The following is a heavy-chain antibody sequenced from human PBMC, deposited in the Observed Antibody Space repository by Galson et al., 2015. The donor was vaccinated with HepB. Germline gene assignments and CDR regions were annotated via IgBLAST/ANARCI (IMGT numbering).Heavy chain of an antibody. CDR1: GFTFSTYV. CDR3: VRKVVTETTKGCFDP. D-gene: IGHD2-21*02. CDR2: ISTGGGTT. J-gene: IGHJ5*02. Sequence: SLRLSCAASGFTFSTYVMIWVRQAPGKGPEWVSVISTGGGTTYYADSVKGRFTISRDNSKNTLYLQMNSLRAEDSAMYYCVRKVVTETTKGCFDPWGQGTLVTVSS. V-gene: IGHV3-23*01.